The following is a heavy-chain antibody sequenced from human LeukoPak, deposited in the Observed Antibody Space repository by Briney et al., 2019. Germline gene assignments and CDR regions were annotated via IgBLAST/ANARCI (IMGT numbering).Heavy chain of an antibody. CDR2: IYPGDSDT. J-gene: IGHJ6*03. CDR1: GYSITSYW. D-gene: IGHD6-13*01. V-gene: IGHV5-51*01. Sequence: GESLKISCKGSGYSITSYWIGWVRQMPGKDREWMVTIYPGDSDTRYSPSLQGQVTISADKSISTAYLQWSSLKASDTAMYYCARLLGRIAAAGTYYYYYMDVWGKGTTVTVSS. CDR3: ARLLGRIAAAGTYYYYYMDV.